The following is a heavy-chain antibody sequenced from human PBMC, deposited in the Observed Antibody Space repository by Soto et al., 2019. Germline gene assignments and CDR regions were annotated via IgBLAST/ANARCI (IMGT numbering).Heavy chain of an antibody. CDR3: ARLERGSKCFDY. CDR2: IYYSGST. V-gene: IGHV4-39*01. Sequence: SETLSLTCTVSGDSISSSSYYWGRIRQPPGKGLEWIGNIYYSGSTYYNPSLKRRVTISVDTSKNQFSLKLSSVTAADTAVYYCARLERGSKCFDYWGQGTLVTVSS. J-gene: IGHJ4*02. D-gene: IGHD3-16*01. CDR1: GDSISSSSYY.